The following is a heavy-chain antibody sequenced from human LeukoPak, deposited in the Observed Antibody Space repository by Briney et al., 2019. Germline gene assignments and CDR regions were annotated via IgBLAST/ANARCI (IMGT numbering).Heavy chain of an antibody. J-gene: IGHJ6*02. D-gene: IGHD6-13*01. V-gene: IGHV3-48*02. CDR2: ISSSSSTI. Sequence: GGSLRLSCAASGFTFSSYSMNWVRQAPRKRLEWVSYISSSSSTIYYADSVKGRFTISRGNAKNSLYLQMNSLRDEDKAVYYCARDLAAAGYYYYYGMEVWGQGTTVTVSS. CDR3: ARDLAAAGYYYYYGMEV. CDR1: GFTFSSYS.